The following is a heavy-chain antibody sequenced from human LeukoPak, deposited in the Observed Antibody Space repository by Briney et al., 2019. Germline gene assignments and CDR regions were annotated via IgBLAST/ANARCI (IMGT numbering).Heavy chain of an antibody. CDR2: IGFAGDT. V-gene: IGHV3-13*01. Sequence: GGSLRLSCAASGFTFSSYDMHWVRQVTGKGLEWVSAIGFAGDTYYPGSVKGRFTISRENAKNSLYLQMNSLRAGDTAVYYCAKVKYLYYYFDYWGQGTLVTVSS. CDR1: GFTFSSYD. CDR3: AKVKYLYYYFDY. J-gene: IGHJ4*02. D-gene: IGHD2-2*01.